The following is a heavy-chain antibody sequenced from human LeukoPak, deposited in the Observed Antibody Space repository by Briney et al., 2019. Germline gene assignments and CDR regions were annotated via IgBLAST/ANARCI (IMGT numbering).Heavy chain of an antibody. Sequence: GGSLRLSCAASGFTFSNYDMHWVRQAPGKGLEWVAFIRYDGSNKYYADSVKGRFTISRDNSKNTLYLQMNSLRAEDTAVYYCATLSSGWLEYFQHWGQGTLVTVSS. CDR3: ATLSSGWLEYFQH. CDR2: IRYDGSNK. V-gene: IGHV3-30*02. CDR1: GFTFSNYD. D-gene: IGHD6-19*01. J-gene: IGHJ1*01.